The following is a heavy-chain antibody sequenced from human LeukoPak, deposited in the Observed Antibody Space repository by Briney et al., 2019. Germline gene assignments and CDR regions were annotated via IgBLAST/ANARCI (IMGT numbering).Heavy chain of an antibody. Sequence: GGSLRLSCEASGFTFSSYWMSWVRQATGKGLEWGANIKQDGSEKKYLDSVKGRFTISRDNAKNSMYLQMNSLRAEDTAVYYCARDEIYYDILTGYRHFDYWGQGTLVTVSS. CDR2: IKQDGSEK. J-gene: IGHJ4*02. CDR1: GFTFSSYW. CDR3: ARDEIYYDILTGYRHFDY. V-gene: IGHV3-7*01. D-gene: IGHD3-9*01.